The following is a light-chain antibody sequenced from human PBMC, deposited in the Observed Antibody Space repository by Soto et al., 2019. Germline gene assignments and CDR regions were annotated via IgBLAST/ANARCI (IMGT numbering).Light chain of an antibody. CDR2: EAS. CDR1: QSITNY. CDR3: QQSYSGTRK. V-gene: IGKV1-39*01. Sequence: QRTQCPFSLSQSVATRVTLTCRASQSITNYLNWYQQKPGKAPKLLIYEASSLQSGVPSRISGSGSGTDFTLTISRLQPEDFATYYCQQSYSGTRKFGQGTKVEIK. J-gene: IGKJ1*01.